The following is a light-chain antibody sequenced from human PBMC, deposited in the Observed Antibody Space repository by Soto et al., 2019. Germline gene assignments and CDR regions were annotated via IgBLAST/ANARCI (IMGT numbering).Light chain of an antibody. J-gene: IGKJ2*01. CDR3: HQYYNWPLYT. CDR1: QSVSSN. CDR2: GAS. V-gene: IGKV3-15*01. Sequence: EIVMTQSPATLSVSPGERATLSCRASQSVSSNLAGYQQKPGQAPRLLIYGASTRATGIPARCSGSGSGTEFTLTISSLQSEDFAVYYCHQYYNWPLYTFGQGTKLEIK.